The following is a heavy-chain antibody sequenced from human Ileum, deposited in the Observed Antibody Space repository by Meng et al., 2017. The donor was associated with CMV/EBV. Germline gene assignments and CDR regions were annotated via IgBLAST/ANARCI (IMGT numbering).Heavy chain of an antibody. V-gene: IGHV6-1*01. CDR3: ARIAWNVAAF. J-gene: IGHJ4*02. Sequence: SPGDSGSSSTAAWNWIRQSPSRGLEWLGRTFYRSKWTNDYAVSVQGRITITPDISKNQFSLQLNSVTPDDTAVYYCARIAWNVAAFWGQGTLVTVSS. CDR2: TFYRSKWTN. CDR1: GDSGSSSTAA. D-gene: IGHD1-1*01.